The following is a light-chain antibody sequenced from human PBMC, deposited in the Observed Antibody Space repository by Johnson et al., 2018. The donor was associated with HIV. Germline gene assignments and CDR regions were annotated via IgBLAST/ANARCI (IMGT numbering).Light chain of an antibody. J-gene: IGLJ1*01. CDR2: APN. Sequence: SVLTQPPSVSAAPGQKVTISCSGGTSNIGNNYVSWYQQLPGTPPHILLSAPNNHTSFLTPLFSSSPSFPSAHLLIPSLHPGDEADYYCGTWDSSLSTYVFGTGTKVTVL. V-gene: IGLV1-51*01. CDR1: TSNIGNNY. CDR3: GTWDSSLSTYV.